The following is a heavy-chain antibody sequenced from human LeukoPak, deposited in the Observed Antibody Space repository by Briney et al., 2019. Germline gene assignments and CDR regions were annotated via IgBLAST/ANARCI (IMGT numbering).Heavy chain of an antibody. CDR2: ISSSSSYI. V-gene: IGHV3-21*01. CDR1: GFTFSSYW. Sequence: GGSLRLSCAASGFTFSSYWMSWVRQAPGKGLEWVSSISSSSSYIYYADSVKGRFTISRDNAKNSLYLQMNSLRAEDTAVYYCARTSGSFTGYFDYWGQGTLVTVSS. CDR3: ARTSGSFTGYFDY. D-gene: IGHD1-26*01. J-gene: IGHJ4*02.